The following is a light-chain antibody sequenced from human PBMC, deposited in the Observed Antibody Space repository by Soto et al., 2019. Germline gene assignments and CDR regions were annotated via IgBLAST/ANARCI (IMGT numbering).Light chain of an antibody. V-gene: IGLV2-18*02. CDR2: EVS. Sequence: QSVLTQPPSVSGSPGQSVTISCTGTSRDVGGYDRVAWYQQPPGTAPKLMIYEVSNRPSGVPDRFSGSKSGNTASLTISGLQAEDEADYYCSSYTSSSTFLWVFGGGTKVTVL. J-gene: IGLJ3*02. CDR1: SRDVGGYDR. CDR3: SSYTSSSTFLWV.